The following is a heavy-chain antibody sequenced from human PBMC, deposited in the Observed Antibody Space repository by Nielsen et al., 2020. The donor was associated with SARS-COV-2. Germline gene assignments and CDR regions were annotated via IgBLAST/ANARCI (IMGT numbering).Heavy chain of an antibody. CDR1: GFTFSSYA. D-gene: IGHD6-6*01. J-gene: IGHJ6*03. V-gene: IGHV3-23*01. Sequence: GESLKISCAASGFTFSSYAMSWVRQAPGKGLEWVSAISGSGGSTYYADSVKGRFTISRDNSKNTLYLQMNSLRAEDTAVYYCAKGQRGYSSSAYYYYYYMDVWGKGTTVTVSS. CDR3: AKGQRGYSSSAYYYYYYMDV. CDR2: ISGSGGST.